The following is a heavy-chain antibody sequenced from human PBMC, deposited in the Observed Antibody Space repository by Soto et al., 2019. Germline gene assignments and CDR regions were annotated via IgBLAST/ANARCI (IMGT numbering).Heavy chain of an antibody. Sequence: QVQLQQWGAGLLKPSETLSLTSAVYGGSFSGYYWSWIRQPPGKGLEWMGQINHSGSTNYNPSLKSRVTISVDTSKNQFSLKLSSVTAADTAVFYCARADRMVRGVAGVWGKGTRVTVSS. J-gene: IGHJ6*04. CDR3: ARADRMVRGVAGV. CDR2: INHSGST. CDR1: GGSFSGYY. V-gene: IGHV4-34*01. D-gene: IGHD3-10*01.